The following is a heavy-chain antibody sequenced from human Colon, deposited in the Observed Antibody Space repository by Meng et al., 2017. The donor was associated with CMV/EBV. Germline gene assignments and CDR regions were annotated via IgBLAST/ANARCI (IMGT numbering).Heavy chain of an antibody. CDR2: INSNSGAT. CDR1: GYTFSDYH. CDR3: ARDPSGSRVPFDY. D-gene: IGHD1-26*01. Sequence: LVQAGATGKKPGAAMKVSCKTSGYTFSDYHLHWVRQAPGQGLEWMGWINSNSGATDYAQKFQGRFTMTRDTSITTVYMELSSLRSDDTAVYYCARDPSGSRVPFDYWGQGSLVTVSS. J-gene: IGHJ4*02. V-gene: IGHV1-2*02.